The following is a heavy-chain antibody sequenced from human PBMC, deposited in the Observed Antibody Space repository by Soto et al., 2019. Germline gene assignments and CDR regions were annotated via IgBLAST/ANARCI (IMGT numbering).Heavy chain of an antibody. CDR2: IYPSDSDT. CDR3: ARPANTVADHFAL. CDR1: GYTFTIYW. J-gene: IGHJ4*02. Sequence: GESLKISCQVSGYTFTIYWIGWVRQMPGKGLEWMGIIYPSDSDTSYSPSFQGQVTISADQSINTAYLQWDSLKASDTAIYYCARPANTVADHFALWGQGTPVTVSS. D-gene: IGHD4-17*01. V-gene: IGHV5-51*01.